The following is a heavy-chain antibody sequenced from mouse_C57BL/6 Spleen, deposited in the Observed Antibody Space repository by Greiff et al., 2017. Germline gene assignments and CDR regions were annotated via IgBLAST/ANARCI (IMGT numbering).Heavy chain of an antibody. J-gene: IGHJ1*03. Sequence: VQLQQSGAELVKPGASVKMSCKASGYTFTTYPIEWMKQNHGKSLEWIGNFHPYNDDTKYNEKFKGKATLTVDKSSSTVYLQLSRLTSDESAVYYCARSSNYGLRYFDVWGTGTTVTVSS. V-gene: IGHV1-47*01. CDR1: GYTFTTYP. CDR3: ARSSNYGLRYFDV. CDR2: FHPYNDDT. D-gene: IGHD2-5*01.